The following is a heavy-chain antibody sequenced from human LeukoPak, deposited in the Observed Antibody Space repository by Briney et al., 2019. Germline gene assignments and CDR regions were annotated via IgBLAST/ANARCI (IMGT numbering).Heavy chain of an antibody. CDR2: INAGNGNT. J-gene: IGHJ4*02. Sequence: PSASVKVSCKASGYTFTSYAMHWVRQAPGQRPEWMGWINAGNGNTKYSQKFQGRVTITRDTSASTAYMELSSLRPEDTAVYYCARVQSAYCGSSSCYGGYFDYWGQGTLVTVSS. V-gene: IGHV1-3*01. CDR3: ARVQSAYCGSSSCYGGYFDY. CDR1: GYTFTSYA. D-gene: IGHD2-2*01.